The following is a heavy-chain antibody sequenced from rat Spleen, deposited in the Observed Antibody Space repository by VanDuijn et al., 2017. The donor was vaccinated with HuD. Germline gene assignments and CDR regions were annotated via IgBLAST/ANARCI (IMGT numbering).Heavy chain of an antibody. CDR1: GFTFSTAW. Sequence: EVQVLESGGGLVQPGNSLKLSCATSGFTFSTAWMYWYRQFPEKRLEWVARIKAKSNNYATDYTESVKGRFTISRDDSKSSIYLQMNNLKEENTAIYYCACPYYYDGSWGQGVMVTVSS. CDR2: IKAKSNNYAT. J-gene: IGHJ2*01. CDR3: ACPYYYDGS. V-gene: IGHV6-6*01. D-gene: IGHD1-12*02.